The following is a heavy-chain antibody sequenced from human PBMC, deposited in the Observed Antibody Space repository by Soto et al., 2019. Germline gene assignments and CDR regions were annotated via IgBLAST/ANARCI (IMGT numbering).Heavy chain of an antibody. CDR1: GGSIIINNYY. CDR2: IYYSGST. CDR3: AKHLRQTGGSPEYLHH. V-gene: IGHV4-39*01. D-gene: IGHD7-27*01. J-gene: IGHJ1*01. Sequence: PSETLSLTCTVSGGSIIINNYYWGWIRQPPGKGLEWIGSIYYSGSTYYNPSLESRVNISLDTSKKQFSLKLNSVTAADTAVYYCAKHLRQTGGSPEYLHHWGQGTLVTVYS.